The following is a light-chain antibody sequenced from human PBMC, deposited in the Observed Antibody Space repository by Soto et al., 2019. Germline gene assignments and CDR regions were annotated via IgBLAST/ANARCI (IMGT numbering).Light chain of an antibody. V-gene: IGKV3-20*01. CDR1: QSVSSSS. Sequence: EIVLTQSPGTLSLSPGERATLSCRASQSVSSSSLAWYQQKPGQAPRLLIYGASSRATGIPDRFSGSGSGTDFTLTISRLEPEDFVVFSCQQYGSSPYTFGQGTKLEIK. CDR3: QQYGSSPYT. J-gene: IGKJ2*01. CDR2: GAS.